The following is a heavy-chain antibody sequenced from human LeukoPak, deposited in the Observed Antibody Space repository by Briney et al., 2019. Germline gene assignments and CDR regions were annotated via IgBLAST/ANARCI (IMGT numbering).Heavy chain of an antibody. D-gene: IGHD3-16*02. J-gene: IGHJ4*02. CDR1: GGSISGYY. CDR2: INHNGST. V-gene: IGHV4-34*01. CDR3: ARGGDYVWGSYRP. Sequence: PSETLSLTCTVSGGSISGYYWSWIRQPPGKGLEWIGEINHNGSTNYNPSLKSRVTISVDTSKNQFSLKLSSVTAADTAVYYCARGGDYVWGSYRPWGQGTLVTVSS.